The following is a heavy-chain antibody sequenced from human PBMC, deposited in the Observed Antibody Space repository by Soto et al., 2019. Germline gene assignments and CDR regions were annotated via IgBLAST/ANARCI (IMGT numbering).Heavy chain of an antibody. J-gene: IGHJ5*02. D-gene: IGHD2-15*01. Sequence: GALVKVSCKASGYTFSSQYMNWVRQAPGQGLEWMGIINPSGGSTSSAQKFQGRLTLTRDISTSTFYMELSSLRSEDTAVYYCARDGDCSGGSCSTNYWFDPWG. CDR1: GYTFSSQY. CDR3: ARDGDCSGGSCSTNYWFDP. V-gene: IGHV1-46*01. CDR2: INPSGGST.